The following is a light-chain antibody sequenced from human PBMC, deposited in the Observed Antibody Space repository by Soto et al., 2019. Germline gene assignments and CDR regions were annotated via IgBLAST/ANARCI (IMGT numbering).Light chain of an antibody. J-gene: IGKJ3*01. CDR3: HQYGTAPLT. Sequence: EVVLTQSPGTLSLSPGERATLSCRASQRVAANYLAWYQQKRGQAPRLLIYGASSRATGIPDRFNGSGSGTDFTLTISSLEPEDFSVYYCHQYGTAPLTFGPGTKVDIK. CDR2: GAS. CDR1: QRVAANY. V-gene: IGKV3-20*01.